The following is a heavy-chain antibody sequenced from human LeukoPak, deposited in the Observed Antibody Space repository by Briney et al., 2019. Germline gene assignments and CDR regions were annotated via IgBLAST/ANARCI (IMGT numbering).Heavy chain of an antibody. CDR3: ARVTIAAAGTSLDY. Sequence: PGGSLRLSCAASGFTFSDYYMRWIRQAPGKGLEWVSYISSSSSYIYYADSVKGRFTISRDNAKNSLYLQMNSLRAEDTAVYYCARVTIAAAGTSLDYWGQGTLVTVSS. CDR1: GFTFSDYY. D-gene: IGHD6-13*01. CDR2: ISSSSSYI. J-gene: IGHJ4*02. V-gene: IGHV3-11*06.